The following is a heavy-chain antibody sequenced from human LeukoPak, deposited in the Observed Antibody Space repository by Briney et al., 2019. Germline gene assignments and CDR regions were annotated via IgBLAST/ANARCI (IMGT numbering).Heavy chain of an antibody. CDR3: AKDYSSGWFGENWFDP. V-gene: IGHV3-9*01. D-gene: IGHD6-19*01. J-gene: IGHJ5*02. CDR2: ISWNSGSI. Sequence: GRSLRLSCAASGFTFDDYAMHWVRQAPGKGLEWVSGISWNSGSIGYADSVKGRFTISRDNAKNSLYLQMNSLRAEDTALYYCAKDYSSGWFGENWFDPWGQGTLVTVPS. CDR1: GFTFDDYA.